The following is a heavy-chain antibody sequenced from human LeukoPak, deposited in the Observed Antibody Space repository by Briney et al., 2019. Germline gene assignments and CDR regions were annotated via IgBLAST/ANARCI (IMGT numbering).Heavy chain of an antibody. V-gene: IGHV1-2*02. CDR3: AREVYSGTTKNAFDV. Sequence: ASVKVSCKASGYTFTGYYMHWVRQAPGQGLEWMGWINPNSGGTNYAQKFQGRVTITADTSTSTAYMDLSGLRSEDTAIYYCAREVYSGTTKNAFDVWGQGTVVTVSS. J-gene: IGHJ3*01. CDR2: INPNSGGT. CDR1: GYTFTGYY. D-gene: IGHD5-12*01.